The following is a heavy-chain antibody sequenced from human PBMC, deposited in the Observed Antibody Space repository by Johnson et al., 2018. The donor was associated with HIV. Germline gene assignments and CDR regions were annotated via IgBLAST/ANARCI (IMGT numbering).Heavy chain of an antibody. CDR3: ARVTGGYYSSSFGNAFDI. CDR2: INWNGGST. V-gene: IGHV3-20*04. Sequence: VQLVESGGGVVQPGRSLRLSCAASGFTFSSYAMHWVRQAPGKGLEWVSGINWNGGSTGYADSVKGRFTISRDNAKNSLYLQMNSLRLEDTALFYCARVTGGYYSSSFGNAFDIWGQGTMVTVSS. J-gene: IGHJ3*02. D-gene: IGHD6-6*01. CDR1: GFTFSSYA.